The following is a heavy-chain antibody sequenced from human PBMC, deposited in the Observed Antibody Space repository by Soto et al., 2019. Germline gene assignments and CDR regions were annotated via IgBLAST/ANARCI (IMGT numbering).Heavy chain of an antibody. CDR2: VQSDGSST. CDR3: AREKAVAGTIFDY. V-gene: IGHV3-74*01. Sequence: EVQLVESGGGSVQPGGSLRLSCAVSGFSLSSYWMHWVRQAPGKGLVWVSRVQSDGSSTNYADSVKGRFTISRDNAKNTLYLQMDSLRVEDTAVYYCAREKAVAGTIFDYWGQGTWSPSPQ. D-gene: IGHD6-19*01. CDR1: GFSLSSYW. J-gene: IGHJ4*02.